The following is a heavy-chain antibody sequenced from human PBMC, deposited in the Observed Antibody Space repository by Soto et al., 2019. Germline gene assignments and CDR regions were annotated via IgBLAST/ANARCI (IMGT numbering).Heavy chain of an antibody. V-gene: IGHV3-23*01. CDR1: GFTFSSYA. Sequence: EVQLLESGGGLVQPGGSLRLSCAASGFTFSSYAMRWVRQAPVKGLEWVSAISGSGGSTYYADSVKGRFTISRDNSKNTLYLQMNSLRPEDTAVYYCARRGRGSYYDYWGQGTLVTVSS. CDR2: ISGSGGST. J-gene: IGHJ4*02. CDR3: ARRGRGSYYDY. D-gene: IGHD1-26*01.